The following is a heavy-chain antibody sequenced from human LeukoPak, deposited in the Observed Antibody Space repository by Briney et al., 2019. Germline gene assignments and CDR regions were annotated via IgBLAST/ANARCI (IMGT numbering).Heavy chain of an antibody. D-gene: IGHD5-18*01. CDR3: ARIPSWDTAMAAGDY. Sequence: PGGSLRLSCAASRFTFSSYWMSWVRQAPGKGLEWVANIKRDGSEKYYVDFVKGRFTISRDNAKNSLYLQMNSLRAEDTAVYYCARIPSWDTAMAAGDYWGQGTLVTVSS. V-gene: IGHV3-7*01. CDR1: RFTFSSYW. CDR2: IKRDGSEK. J-gene: IGHJ4*02.